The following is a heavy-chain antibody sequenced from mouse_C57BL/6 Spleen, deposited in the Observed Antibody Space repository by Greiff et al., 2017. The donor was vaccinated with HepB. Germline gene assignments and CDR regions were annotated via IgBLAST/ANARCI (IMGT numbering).Heavy chain of an antibody. CDR3: TTWGLGQPLFAY. Sequence: EVQLQQSGAELVRPGASVKLSCTASGFNIKDYYMHWVKQRPEQGLEWIGRIDPEDGDTEYAPKFQGKAIMTADTSSNTAYLQLSSLTSEDTAVYYCTTWGLGQPLFAYWGQGTLVTVSA. J-gene: IGHJ3*01. CDR1: GFNIKDYY. V-gene: IGHV14-1*01. D-gene: IGHD3-3*01. CDR2: IDPEDGDT.